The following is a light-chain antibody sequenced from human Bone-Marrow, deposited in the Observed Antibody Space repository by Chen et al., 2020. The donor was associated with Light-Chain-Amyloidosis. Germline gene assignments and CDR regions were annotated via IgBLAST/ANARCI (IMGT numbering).Light chain of an antibody. V-gene: IGLV3-21*02. CDR2: DSN. CDR3: QVWDAISDHSV. CDR1: NIGSKS. Sequence: SYVLTPPPSASLPPGQTATLTCGGSNIGSKSVLWLQQKSNQGPVMLVYDSNDRRPGIPARFSGSNSGDTATLTISRGEAGDEADYYCQVWDAISDHSVFGGGSKLTVL. J-gene: IGLJ3*02.